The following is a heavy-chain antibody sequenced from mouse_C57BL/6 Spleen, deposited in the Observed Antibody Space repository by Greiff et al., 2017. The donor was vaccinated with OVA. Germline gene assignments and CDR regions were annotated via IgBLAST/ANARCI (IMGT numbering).Heavy chain of an antibody. V-gene: IGHV14-2*01. CDR2: IDPEDGET. CDR3: ARGDYGNYGWYFDV. CDR1: GFNIKDYY. Sequence: VQLKQSGAELVKPGASVKLSCTASGFNIKDYYMHWVKQRTEQGLEWIGRIDPEDGETKYAPKFQGKATITADTSSNTASLQLSSLTSEDTAVYYCARGDYGNYGWYFDVWGTGTTVTVSS. J-gene: IGHJ1*03. D-gene: IGHD2-1*01.